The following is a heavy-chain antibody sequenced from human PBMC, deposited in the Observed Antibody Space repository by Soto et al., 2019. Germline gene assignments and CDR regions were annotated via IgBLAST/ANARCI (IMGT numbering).Heavy chain of an antibody. CDR3: ARSEATGLDY. D-gene: IGHD1-26*01. J-gene: IGHJ4*02. CDR1: GCSMTFINW. CDR2: AHHSGRT. Sequence: PESLSPTFIRSGCSMTFINWWNWVRQSPGKGLEWIGEAHHSGRTNYNPSLKSRVTISVDKSKNHFSLKLSSVTAADTAVYYCARSEATGLDYWGQG. V-gene: IGHV4-4*03.